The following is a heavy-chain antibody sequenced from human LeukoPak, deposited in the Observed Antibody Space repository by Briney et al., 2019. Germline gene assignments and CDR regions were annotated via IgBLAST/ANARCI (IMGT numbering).Heavy chain of an antibody. Sequence: SGGTFSSYAISWVRQAPGQGLEWXGRIIPIFGIANYAQKFQGRVTITADKSTSTAYMELSSLRSEDTAVYYCAKSVVVVAWGMDVWGQGTTVTVSS. V-gene: IGHV1-69*04. D-gene: IGHD2-15*01. CDR1: GGTFSSYA. J-gene: IGHJ6*02. CDR2: IIPIFGIA. CDR3: AKSVVVVAWGMDV.